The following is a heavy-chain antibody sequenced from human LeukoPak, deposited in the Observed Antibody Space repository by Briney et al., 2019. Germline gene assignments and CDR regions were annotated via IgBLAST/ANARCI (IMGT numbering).Heavy chain of an antibody. CDR2: IIPILGIA. V-gene: IGHV1-69*04. J-gene: IGHJ4*02. Sequence: SVKVSCKASGGTFSSYAISWVRQAPGQGLEWMGRIIPILGIANYAQKFQGRVTITADKSTSTAYMELSSLRSEDTAMYYCAKDRIVVVPAAIDYWGQGTLVTVSS. CDR3: AKDRIVVVPAAIDY. D-gene: IGHD2-2*01. CDR1: GGTFSSYA.